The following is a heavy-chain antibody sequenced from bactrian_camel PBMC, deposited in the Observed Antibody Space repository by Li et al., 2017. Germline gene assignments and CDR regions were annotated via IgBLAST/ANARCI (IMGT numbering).Heavy chain of an antibody. D-gene: IGHD6*01. Sequence: VQLVESGGGLVQPGGSLRLSCAASGFNFGTYAMYWVRQAPGKGLEWVSRINNGGGDRSYAGSVKGRFTISQDSARNTVYLQMNNLQPEDTATYYCAEGRGSRGEHCYSLNYWGQGTQVTVS. J-gene: IGHJ4*01. CDR3: AEGRGSRGEHCYSLNY. CDR2: INNGGGDR. V-gene: IGHV3S40*01. CDR1: GFNFGTYA.